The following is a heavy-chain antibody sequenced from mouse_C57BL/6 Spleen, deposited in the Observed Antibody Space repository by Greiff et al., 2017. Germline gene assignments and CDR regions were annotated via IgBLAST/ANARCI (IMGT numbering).Heavy chain of an antibody. J-gene: IGHJ2*01. D-gene: IGHD1-1*01. V-gene: IGHV15-2*01. CDR1: DSEVFPIAY. CDR3: ARGDTVRSQNFDY. Sequence: VQLQQSGSELRSPGSSVKLSCKDFDSEVFPIAYLSWVRQKPGHGFEWIGGILPSIGRTIYGEKFEDKATLDADTLSNTAYLELNSLTSEDSAIYYCARGDTVRSQNFDYWGQGTTLTVSS. CDR2: ILPSIGRT.